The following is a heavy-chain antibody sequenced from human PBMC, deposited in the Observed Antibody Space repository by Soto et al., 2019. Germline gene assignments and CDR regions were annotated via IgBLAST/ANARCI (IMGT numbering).Heavy chain of an antibody. CDR2: IYPGDSEI. J-gene: IGHJ4*02. CDR1: GYSFTTYW. CDR3: ARSPAGNSLASFDF. D-gene: IGHD2-21*01. V-gene: IGHV5-51*01. Sequence: PGESLKISCQASGYSFTTYWIAWVRQTPGRGLEWMGIIYPGDSEIKYSPSFDGQVTFSVDKSTSTAYLQWIGLKTSDTGKYFCARSPAGNSLASFDFWGQGSLVTVSS.